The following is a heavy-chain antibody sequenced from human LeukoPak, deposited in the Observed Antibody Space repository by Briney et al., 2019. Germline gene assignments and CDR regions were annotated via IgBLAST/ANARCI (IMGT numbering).Heavy chain of an antibody. V-gene: IGHV4-38-2*02. D-gene: IGHD2-21*01. CDR3: ARDDGGEPDVFDI. CDR2: IYRNGST. Sequence: SETLSLTCTVSHYSISSGYYWGWIRQPPGKGLEWIGTIYRNGSTYFNPSLRSRVTISVDTSKNQFSLKLSSVTAADTAMYYCARDDGGEPDVFDIWGQGTMVTVSS. J-gene: IGHJ3*02. CDR1: HYSISSGYY.